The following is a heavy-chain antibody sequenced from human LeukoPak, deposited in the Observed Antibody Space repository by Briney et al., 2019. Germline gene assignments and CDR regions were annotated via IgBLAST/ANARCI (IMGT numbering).Heavy chain of an antibody. J-gene: IGHJ4*02. Sequence: SETLSLTCTVSGGSVSSGSYYWSWIRQPPGKGLEWIGYIYYSGSTNYNPSLKSRVTISVDTSKNQFSLKLSSVTAADTAVYYCARSSSDGPYYFDYWGQGTLVTVSS. CDR2: IYYSGST. CDR3: ARSSSDGPYYFDY. V-gene: IGHV4-61*01. D-gene: IGHD6-13*01. CDR1: GGSVSSGSYY.